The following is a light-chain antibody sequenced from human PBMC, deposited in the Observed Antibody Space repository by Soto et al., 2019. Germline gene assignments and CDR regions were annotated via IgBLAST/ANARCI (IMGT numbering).Light chain of an antibody. J-gene: IGLJ2*01. Sequence: QYVLTQSPSASASLGASVKLTCTLISGHNTYAVAWHQQQPEKSPRYLMKVNSDGSHIKGDGTPDRFSGSSSGAERYLTISSLQSEDEADYYCQTWGTDVVFGGGTKVTVL. CDR2: VNSDGSH. CDR1: SGHNTYA. V-gene: IGLV4-69*01. CDR3: QTWGTDVV.